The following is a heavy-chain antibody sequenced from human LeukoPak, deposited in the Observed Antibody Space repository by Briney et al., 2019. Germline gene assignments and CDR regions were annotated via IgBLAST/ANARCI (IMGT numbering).Heavy chain of an antibody. D-gene: IGHD6-19*01. Sequence: GRSLRLFCAASGFTFSSYGMHWVRQAPGKGLEWVAVIWYDGSNKYYADSVKGRFTISRGNSKNTLYLQMNSLRAEDTAVYYCARDGREQWLVPKDAFDIWGQGTMVTVSS. V-gene: IGHV3-33*01. CDR2: IWYDGSNK. CDR1: GFTFSSYG. CDR3: ARDGREQWLVPKDAFDI. J-gene: IGHJ3*02.